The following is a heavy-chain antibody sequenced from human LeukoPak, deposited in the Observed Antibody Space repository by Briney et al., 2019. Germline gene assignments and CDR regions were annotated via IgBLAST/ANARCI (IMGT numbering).Heavy chain of an antibody. CDR2: INSDGSTT. Sequence: PRGSLRLSCAASGFTFSSYWMHWVRPAPGKGLMWVSRINSDGSTTSYADSVKGRFTISRDNAKNTLYLQMNSLRVEDTAVYYCTRINYGWGQGTLVTVSS. CDR1: GFTFSSYW. CDR3: TRINYG. V-gene: IGHV3-74*01. J-gene: IGHJ4*02. D-gene: IGHD3-16*01.